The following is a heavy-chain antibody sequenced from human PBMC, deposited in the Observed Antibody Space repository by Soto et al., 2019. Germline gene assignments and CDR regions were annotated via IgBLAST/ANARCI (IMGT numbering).Heavy chain of an antibody. CDR2: IYYSGST. J-gene: IGHJ5*02. V-gene: IGHV4-61*01. CDR3: ARTNMVRGVIVWFDP. D-gene: IGHD3-10*01. Sequence: QVQLQESGPGLVKPSETLSLTCTVSGGSVSSGSYYWSWIRQPPGKGLEWIGYIYYSGSTNYNPSLKSRATVSVDPSRNQFSLKLSSVTAADTAVYYGARTNMVRGVIVWFDPWGQGTLVTVSS. CDR1: GGSVSSGSYY.